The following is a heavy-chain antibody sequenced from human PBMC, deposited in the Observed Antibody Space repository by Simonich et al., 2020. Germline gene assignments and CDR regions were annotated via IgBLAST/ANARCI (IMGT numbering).Heavy chain of an antibody. CDR2: IRGSGCST. J-gene: IGHJ4*02. V-gene: IGHV3-23*01. CDR3: ATYYFDY. Sequence: EVQLLESGGGLVQPGGALRLSCAASGLTFSSYAMSWVRQAPGEGLGWVSAIRGSGCSTYYADSVKGRFTISRDNSKNTLYLQMNSLRAEDTAVYYCATYYFDYWGQGTLVTVSS. CDR1: GLTFSSYA.